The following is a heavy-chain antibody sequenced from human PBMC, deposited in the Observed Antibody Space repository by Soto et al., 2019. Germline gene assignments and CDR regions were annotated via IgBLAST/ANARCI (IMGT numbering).Heavy chain of an antibody. V-gene: IGHV4-39*01. CDR2: IYYSGST. CDR3: ARCLIAAGGGWFDP. Sequence: SETLSLTCTVSGGSISSSSYYWGWIGQPPGKGLEWIGSIYYSGSTYYNPSLKSRVTISVDTSKNQFSLQLSSVTAADKAVYYCARCLIAAGGGWFDPWGQGNRVTVSS. CDR1: GGSISSSSYY. J-gene: IGHJ5*02. D-gene: IGHD6-13*01.